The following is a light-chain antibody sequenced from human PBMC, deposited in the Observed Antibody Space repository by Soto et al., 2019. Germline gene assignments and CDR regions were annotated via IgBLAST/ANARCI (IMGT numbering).Light chain of an antibody. CDR1: QSVYSNS. CDR3: QHFGSSPLT. V-gene: IGKV3-20*01. Sequence: EVVLTQSPGTLSLSPGERATLSCRASQSVYSNSLAWYQHKPGQAPRLLISGASSRATGIPHRFSGSGSWKDFTLTISRLEPEDFSVYYCQHFGSSPLTFGGGTNVHLK. J-gene: IGKJ4*01. CDR2: GAS.